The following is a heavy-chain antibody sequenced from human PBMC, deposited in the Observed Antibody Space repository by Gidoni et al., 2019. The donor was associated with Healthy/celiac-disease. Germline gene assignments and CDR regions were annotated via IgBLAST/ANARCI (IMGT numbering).Heavy chain of an antibody. V-gene: IGHV1-8*01. CDR1: GDTFTSYD. J-gene: IGHJ5*02. CDR2: MNPNSGNT. CDR3: ARGGLYCSSTSCYGDWFDP. Sequence: QVQLVQSGAEVKKPGASVKVSCQASGDTFTSYDINWVRQATGQGLEWMGWMNPNSGNTGYAQKFQGRVTMTRNTSISTAYMELSSLRSEDTAVYYCARGGLYCSSTSCYGDWFDPWGQGTLVTVSS. D-gene: IGHD2-2*01.